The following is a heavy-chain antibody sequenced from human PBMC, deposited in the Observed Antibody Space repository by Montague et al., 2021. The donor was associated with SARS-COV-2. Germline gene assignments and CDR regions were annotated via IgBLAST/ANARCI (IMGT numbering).Heavy chain of an antibody. V-gene: IGHV3-33*01. J-gene: IGHJ4*02. CDR1: GFTFSSYG. CDR3: ARDSVAMVYGTRYYFDY. D-gene: IGHD5-18*01. Sequence: SLRLSCAASGFTFSSYGMHWARQAPGKGLEWVAVIWYDGSNKYYADSVKGRFTISRDNSKNTLYLQMNSLRAEDTAVYYCARDSVAMVYGTRYYFDYWGQGTLVTVSS. CDR2: IWYDGSNK.